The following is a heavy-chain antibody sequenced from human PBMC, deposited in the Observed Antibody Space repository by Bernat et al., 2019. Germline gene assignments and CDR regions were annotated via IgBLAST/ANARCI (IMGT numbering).Heavy chain of an antibody. CDR2: INQDGSEK. Sequence: EVQLLESGGGLVQPGGSLRLSCAASGFTFSSHWMSWVRQAPGKGLEWVANINQDGSEKTYVDSVKGRFTISRDNAKNSLYLQMNSLRAEDTAVYYCARGGYSRFAYWGQGTLVTVSS. CDR1: GFTFSSHW. CDR3: ARGGYSRFAY. V-gene: IGHV3-7*03. J-gene: IGHJ4*02. D-gene: IGHD3-10*01.